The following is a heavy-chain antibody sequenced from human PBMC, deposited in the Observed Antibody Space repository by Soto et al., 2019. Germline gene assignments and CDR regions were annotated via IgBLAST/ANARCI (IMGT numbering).Heavy chain of an antibody. D-gene: IGHD6-19*01. J-gene: IGHJ4*02. CDR2: MNPNSGNT. CDR3: ARVIAVAGHLIDY. CDR1: GYTFTSYD. V-gene: IGHV1-8*01. Sequence: ASVKVSCKASGYTFTSYDINWVRQATGQGLEWMGWMNPNSGNTGYAQKFQGRVTMTRNTSISTAYMELSSLRSEDTAVYYCARVIAVAGHLIDYWGQGTLVTVSS.